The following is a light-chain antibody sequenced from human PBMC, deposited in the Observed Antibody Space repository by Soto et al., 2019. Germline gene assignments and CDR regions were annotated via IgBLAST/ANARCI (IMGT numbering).Light chain of an antibody. CDR3: SSYTSSLVL. V-gene: IGLV2-14*01. CDR2: EVS. Sequence: QSALTQPASVSGSPGQSITISCTGTSSDVGGYNYVSWYQQHPGKAPKLMIYEVSNRPSGVSNRFSGSKSGNTASLTISGLQAEDEADYYCSSYTSSLVLFGGGTQLTVL. CDR1: SSDVGGYNY. J-gene: IGLJ2*01.